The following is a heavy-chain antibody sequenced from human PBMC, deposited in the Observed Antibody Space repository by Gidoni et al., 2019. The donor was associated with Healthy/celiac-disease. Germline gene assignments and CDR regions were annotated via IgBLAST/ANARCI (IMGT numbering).Heavy chain of an antibody. V-gene: IGHV3-23*01. CDR1: GFPFCQCA. D-gene: IGHD2-15*01. Sequence: EVQLLASGGGLVQPGGSLRPPWAASGFPFCQCAATWVRPAPGEGLEWVSAISGSGGSTYYADSVKGRFTISRDNSKNTLYLQMNSLRAEDTAVYYCAKFVLRVVVAADDNWFDPWGQGTLVTVSS. CDR3: AKFVLRVVVAADDNWFDP. CDR2: ISGSGGST. J-gene: IGHJ5*02.